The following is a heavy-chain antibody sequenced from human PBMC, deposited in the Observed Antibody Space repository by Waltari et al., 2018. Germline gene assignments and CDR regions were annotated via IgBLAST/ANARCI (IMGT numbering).Heavy chain of an antibody. D-gene: IGHD3-3*01. V-gene: IGHV4-34*01. CDR1: SESFSAYS. Sequence: QVQLQQWGVGLLKPSETLSLTCAVSSESFSAYSCNWIRTPPGKGLEWIGEINYSGNTNYNSSLRSRVTILADASKIQVSLKLRAATAADTAMYYCARGRPSDDGRLLGFFDWGQGILVTVAS. CDR3: ARGRPSDDGRLLGFFD. CDR2: INYSGNT. J-gene: IGHJ4*02.